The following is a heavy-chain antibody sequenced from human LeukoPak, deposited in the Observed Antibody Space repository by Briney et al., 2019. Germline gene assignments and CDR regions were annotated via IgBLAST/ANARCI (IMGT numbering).Heavy chain of an antibody. J-gene: IGHJ4*02. CDR3: ATEHDYCSSTSCYPSYFDY. CDR2: INPNSGGT. CDR1: GYTFTGYY. Sequence: ASVKVSCKASGYTFTGYYMHWVRQAPGQGLEWMGRINPNSGGTNYAQKFQGRVTMTRDTSVSTAYMELSRLRSDDTAVYYCATEHDYCSSTSCYPSYFDYWGQGTLVTVSS. V-gene: IGHV1-2*06. D-gene: IGHD2-2*01.